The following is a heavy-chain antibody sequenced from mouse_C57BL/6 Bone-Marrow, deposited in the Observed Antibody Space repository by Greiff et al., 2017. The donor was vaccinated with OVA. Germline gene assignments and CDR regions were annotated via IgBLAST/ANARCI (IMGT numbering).Heavy chain of an antibody. V-gene: IGHV1-69*01. Sequence: QVQLQQPGAELVMPGASVKLSCKASGYTFTSYWMHWVKQRPGQGLEWIGKIDPSDSYTNYNQKFKGKSTLTVDKSSSTAYMQLSSLTSEDSAVDYCAREDGYDPCYAMDCWSEGTSVTVSA. CDR3: AREDGYDPCYAMDC. CDR1: GYTFTSYW. CDR2: IDPSDSYT. D-gene: IGHD2-2*01. J-gene: IGHJ4*01.